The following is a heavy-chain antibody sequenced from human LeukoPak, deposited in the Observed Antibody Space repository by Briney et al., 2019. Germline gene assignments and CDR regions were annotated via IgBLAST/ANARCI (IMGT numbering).Heavy chain of an antibody. CDR1: GDFVSADYY. CDR2: IYPSGKT. D-gene: IGHD1-26*01. CDR3: ARAYSRSYSHFDD. V-gene: IGHV4-38-2*02. J-gene: IGHJ4*02. Sequence: ASETLSLTCIVSGDFVSADYYWGWIRQPPGKGLEWIGSIYPSGKTSYNPSLKSRVAVSLDMSKNQFSLRLTSVTAADTALYFCARAYSRSYSHFDDWGQGTLVTVSS.